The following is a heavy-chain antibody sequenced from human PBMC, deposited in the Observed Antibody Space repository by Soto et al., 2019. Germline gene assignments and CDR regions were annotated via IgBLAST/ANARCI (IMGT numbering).Heavy chain of an antibody. D-gene: IGHD5-12*01. Sequence: SETLSLTCTVSGGSISSYYWSWIRQHPGKGLEWIGYIYYSGSTYCNPSLKSRVTISVDTSKNHFSLKLSSVTAADTAVYYCARDRDGYNSLDYWGQGTLVTVSS. J-gene: IGHJ4*02. CDR2: IYYSGST. V-gene: IGHV4-59*06. CDR1: GGSISSYY. CDR3: ARDRDGYNSLDY.